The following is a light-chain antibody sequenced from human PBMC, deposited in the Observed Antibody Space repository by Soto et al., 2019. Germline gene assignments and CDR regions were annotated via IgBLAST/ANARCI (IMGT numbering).Light chain of an antibody. CDR3: QTWGTGISV. CDR2: LNSDGSH. CDR1: SGHSSYA. J-gene: IGLJ2*01. Sequence: SASLGASVKLTCTLSSGHSSYAIAWHQQQPEKGPRYLMKLNSDGSHSKGDGIPDRFSGSSSGAERYLTISSLQSEDEADYYCQTWGTGISVFGGGTKLTVL. V-gene: IGLV4-69*01.